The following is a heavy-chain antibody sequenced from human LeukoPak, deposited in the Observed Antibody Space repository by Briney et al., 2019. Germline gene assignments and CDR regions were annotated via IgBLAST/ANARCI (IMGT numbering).Heavy chain of an antibody. D-gene: IGHD5-24*01. V-gene: IGHV5-51*01. Sequence: GESLKISCKGSEYSFTSYWIGWVRQMPGKGLGWMGIIYPGDSDTRYSPSFQGQVTISADKSIRTAYLQWSSLKASDTAMYYCAKTRDGFLSGAFDIWGQGTMVTVSS. CDR2: IYPGDSDT. CDR1: EYSFTSYW. CDR3: AKTRDGFLSGAFDI. J-gene: IGHJ3*02.